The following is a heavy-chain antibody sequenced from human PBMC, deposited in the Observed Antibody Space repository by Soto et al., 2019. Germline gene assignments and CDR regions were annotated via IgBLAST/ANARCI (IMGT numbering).Heavy chain of an antibody. Sequence: QVQLVQSGAEVKKPGSSVKVSCKASGGTFSSYAISWVRQAPGQGLEWMGGIIPIFGTANYAQKFQGRVMITADESTSTAYMELSSLRSEDTAVYYCATPLQQLGTYYFDHWGQGTLVTVSS. CDR2: IIPIFGTA. D-gene: IGHD6-13*01. CDR1: GGTFSSYA. J-gene: IGHJ4*02. V-gene: IGHV1-69*01. CDR3: ATPLQQLGTYYFDH.